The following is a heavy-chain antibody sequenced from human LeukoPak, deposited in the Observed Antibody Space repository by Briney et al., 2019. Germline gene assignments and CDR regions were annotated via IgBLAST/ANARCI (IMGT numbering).Heavy chain of an antibody. CDR2: INHSGST. CDR3: ARGGGSSDLDY. Sequence: SETLSLTCSVSGYSISSGYYWGWIRQTPGKGLEWIGSINHSGSTYYNSSLKSRVTISVDTSDNQFSLKLYSVTAADTAVYYCARGGGSSDLDYWGQGTLVTVSS. V-gene: IGHV4-38-2*02. CDR1: GYSISSGYY. J-gene: IGHJ4*02. D-gene: IGHD3-16*01.